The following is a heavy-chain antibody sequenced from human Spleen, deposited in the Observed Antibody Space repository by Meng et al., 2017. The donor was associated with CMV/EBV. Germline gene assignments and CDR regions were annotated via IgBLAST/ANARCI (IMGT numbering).Heavy chain of an antibody. J-gene: IGHJ4*02. CDR3: ARGQRYCGGDCGYYFGY. CDR1: YTFTGYY. CDR2: INPNSGGT. V-gene: IGHV1-2*02. Sequence: YTFTGYYIHWVRPAPGQGLEWMGWINPNSGGTNSAQKFQGRVTMTRDTSISTAYMELRWLRSDDTAVYFCARGQRYCGGDCGYYFGYWGQGTLVTVSS. D-gene: IGHD2-21*01.